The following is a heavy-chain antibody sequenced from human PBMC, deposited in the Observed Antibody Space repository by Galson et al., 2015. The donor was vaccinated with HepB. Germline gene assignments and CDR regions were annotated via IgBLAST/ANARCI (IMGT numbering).Heavy chain of an antibody. CDR1: GFTFSSYG. Sequence: SLRLSCAASGFTFSSYGMHWVRQAPGKGLEWVAVISYDGSNKYYADSVKGRFTISRDNSKNTLYLQMNSLRAEDTAVYYCAKDRVGEPYFDYWGQGTLVTVSS. D-gene: IGHD3-10*01. CDR2: ISYDGSNK. J-gene: IGHJ4*02. CDR3: AKDRVGEPYFDY. V-gene: IGHV3-30*18.